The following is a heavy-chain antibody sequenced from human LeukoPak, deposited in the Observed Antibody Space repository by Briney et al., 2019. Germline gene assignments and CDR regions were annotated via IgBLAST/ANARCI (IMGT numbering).Heavy chain of an antibody. D-gene: IGHD6-19*01. CDR2: ISSSSSPI. J-gene: IGHJ1*01. CDR1: GFTFSSYS. V-gene: IGHV3-21*01. CDR3: ATHHREGVTGREYFQH. Sequence: PGRSLRLSCAASGFTFSSYSMNWVRQAPGKGLEWVSSISSSSSPIFYADSLKGRFTISRDNTKNSLYVQMSSLRAEDTAVYYCATHHREGVTGREYFQHWGQGTLVTVSS.